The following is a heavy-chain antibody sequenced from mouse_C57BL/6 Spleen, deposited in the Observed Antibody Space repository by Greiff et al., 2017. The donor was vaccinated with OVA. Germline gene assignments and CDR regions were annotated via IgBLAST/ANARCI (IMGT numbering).Heavy chain of an antibody. CDR2: IYPRSGNT. CDR1: GYTFTSYG. J-gene: IGHJ2*01. D-gene: IGHD1-1*01. Sequence: VQLQQSGAELARPGASVKLSCKASGYTFTSYGISWVKQRTGQGLEWIGEIYPRSGNTYYNEKFKGKATLTADKSSSTAYMELRSLTSEDSAVYFCARDHYGSSYYFGYWGQGTTLTVSS. V-gene: IGHV1-81*01. CDR3: ARDHYGSSYYFGY.